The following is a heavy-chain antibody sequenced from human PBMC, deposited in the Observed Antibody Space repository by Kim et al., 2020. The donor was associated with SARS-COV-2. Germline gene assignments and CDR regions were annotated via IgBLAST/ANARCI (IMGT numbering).Heavy chain of an antibody. D-gene: IGHD6-13*01. Sequence: SQTLSLTCAISGDSVSSNSAAWNWIRQSPSRGLVWLGRTCYRIRRYTDYAASAKSRITINPDTSKNQFSLQLNSVTPEATAVYYCARDLGQSSSWSFDYWGQGSLVTVSS. J-gene: IGHJ4*02. CDR3: ARDLGQSSSWSFDY. CDR2: TCYRIRRYT. CDR1: GDSVSSNSAA. V-gene: IGHV6-1*01.